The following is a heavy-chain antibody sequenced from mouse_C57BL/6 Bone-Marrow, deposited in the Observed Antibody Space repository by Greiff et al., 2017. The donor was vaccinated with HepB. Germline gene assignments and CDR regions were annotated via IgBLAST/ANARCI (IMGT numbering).Heavy chain of an antibody. Sequence: QVQLKQPGAELVKPGASVKLSCKASGYTFTSYWMHWVKQRPGQGLEWIGMIHPNSGSTNYNEKFKSKATLTVDKSSSTAYMQLSSLTSEDSAVYYCARDYYGSSCDYWGQGTTLTVSS. CDR2: IHPNSGST. V-gene: IGHV1-64*01. CDR3: ARDYYGSSCDY. CDR1: GYTFTSYW. J-gene: IGHJ2*01. D-gene: IGHD1-1*01.